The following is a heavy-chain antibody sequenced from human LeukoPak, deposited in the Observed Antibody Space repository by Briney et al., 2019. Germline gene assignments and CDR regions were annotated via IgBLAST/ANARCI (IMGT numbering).Heavy chain of an antibody. CDR1: GFTFSSYA. J-gene: IGHJ4*02. D-gene: IGHD3-10*01. CDR2: ISGSGGST. Sequence: PGGSLRLSCAASGFTFSSYAMSWVRQAPGKGLEWVSAISGSGGSTYYADSVKGRFTISRDNSKNTLYLQMNSLRAEDTAVYYCARGTYYYGSGSSNFDYWGQGTLVTVSS. V-gene: IGHV3-23*01. CDR3: ARGTYYYGSGSSNFDY.